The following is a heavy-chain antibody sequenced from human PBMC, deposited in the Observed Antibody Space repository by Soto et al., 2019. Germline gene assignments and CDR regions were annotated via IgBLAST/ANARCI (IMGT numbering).Heavy chain of an antibody. V-gene: IGHV4-59*01. Sequence: QVQLQESGPGLVKPSETLSLTCTVSGVSISSYYWSWIRQPPGKGLEWIGYIYYSGSTNYNPSLKSRVTISVDTSKNHFSLKLSSVTAADTAVYYCARCRLYHYYYYMDVWGKGTTVTVSS. J-gene: IGHJ6*03. CDR1: GVSISSYY. CDR2: IYYSGST. CDR3: ARCRLYHYYYYMDV.